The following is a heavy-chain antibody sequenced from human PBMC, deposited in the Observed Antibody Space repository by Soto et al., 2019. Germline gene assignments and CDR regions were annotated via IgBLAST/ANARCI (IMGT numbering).Heavy chain of an antibody. CDR1: GFTVSSNY. V-gene: IGHV3-53*01. J-gene: IGHJ4*02. D-gene: IGHD5-18*01. CDR2: IYSGGST. Sequence: EVQLVESGGGLIQPGGSLRLSCAASGFTVSSNYMSWVRQAPGKGLEWVSVIYSGGSTYYADSVKGRFTISRDNSKYTLYLQMNSLRAEGTAVDYCARSGYSYGPFDYWGQGTLVTVSS. CDR3: ARSGYSYGPFDY.